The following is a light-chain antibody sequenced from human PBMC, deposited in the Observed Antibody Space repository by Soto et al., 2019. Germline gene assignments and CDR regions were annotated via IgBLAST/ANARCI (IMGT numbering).Light chain of an antibody. CDR1: QSVSSY. V-gene: IGKV3-11*01. CDR2: DAS. CDR3: QQRSNWPGFT. J-gene: IGKJ3*01. Sequence: EIVMTQSPATLSVSPGERATLSCRASQSVSSYLAWYQQKPGQAPRLHIYDASNSSTGTPARFSGSGSGTDITLTIRSLEPEDFAVYYCQQRSNWPGFTFGPGTTGDIK.